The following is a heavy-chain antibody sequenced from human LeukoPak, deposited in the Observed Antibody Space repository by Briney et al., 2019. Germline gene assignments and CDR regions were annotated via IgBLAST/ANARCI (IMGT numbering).Heavy chain of an antibody. D-gene: IGHD6-13*01. J-gene: IGHJ4*02. CDR2: IYTSGST. CDR3: ARWGAGHSSSWHDY. Sequence: SETLSLTCTVSGGSISSGSYYWSWIRQPAGKGLEWIGRIYTSGSTNYNPSLKSRVTISVDTSKNQFSLKLSSVTAADTAVYYCARWGAGHSSSWHDYWGQGTLVTVSS. CDR1: GGSISSGSYY. V-gene: IGHV4-61*02.